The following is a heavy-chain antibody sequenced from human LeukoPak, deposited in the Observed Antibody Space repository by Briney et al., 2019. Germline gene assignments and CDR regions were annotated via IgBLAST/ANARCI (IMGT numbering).Heavy chain of an antibody. J-gene: IGHJ5*01. Sequence: GGSLSLSCSASGFTFSSFAMNWVRQAPGKGLEWVSSISPGGEETYYADSVEGRFTISRDNSKNTLSLQMNSLRAEDTAVYYCAKQYIVPTWYWFRSWGQGTLLTVSS. CDR2: ISPGGEET. V-gene: IGHV3-23*01. CDR3: AKQYIVPTWYWFRS. D-gene: IGHD2/OR15-2a*01. CDR1: GFTFSSFA.